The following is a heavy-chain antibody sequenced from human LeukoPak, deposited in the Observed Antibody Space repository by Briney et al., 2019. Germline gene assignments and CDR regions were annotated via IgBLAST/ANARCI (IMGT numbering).Heavy chain of an antibody. D-gene: IGHD1-26*01. Sequence: GGSLRPSCAASGFTFSSYWMSWVRQAPGNGLEWLANIKQDGSEKSYVDSVKGRFTISRDNAKNSLYLQMNSLRAEDTAVYYCARNPPRYFNWGQGTLVTVSS. CDR2: IKQDGSEK. CDR1: GFTFSSYW. V-gene: IGHV3-7*03. J-gene: IGHJ4*02. CDR3: ARNPPRYFN.